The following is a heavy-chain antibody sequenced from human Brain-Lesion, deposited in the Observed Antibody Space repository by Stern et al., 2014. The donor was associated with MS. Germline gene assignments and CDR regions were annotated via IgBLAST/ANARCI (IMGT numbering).Heavy chain of an antibody. CDR3: ARVGGYRGYERYSLVDYYYGMDV. J-gene: IGHJ6*02. CDR1: GGSFNHYC. Sequence: QLQLQESGPGLVKPSETLSLTCTVSGGSFNHYCWSWVRQPPGQGLEWMGYIRYSGSTNYNPSPHSRVTISLDTSKNQFSLELSTVTTADTAVYFCARVGGYRGYERYSLVDYYYGMDVWGQGTTVAVSS. V-gene: IGHV4-59*01. CDR2: IRYSGST. D-gene: IGHD5-12*01.